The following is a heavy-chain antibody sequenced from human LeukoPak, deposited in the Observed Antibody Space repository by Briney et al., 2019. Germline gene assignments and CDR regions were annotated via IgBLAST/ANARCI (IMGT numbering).Heavy chain of an antibody. CDR2: IGSTSSYI. J-gene: IGHJ3*02. CDR1: GFTFINYT. D-gene: IGHD2-21*02. Sequence: GGSLRLSCAAPGFTFINYTMTWVRQAPGKGLEWVSSIGSTSSYIYYADSVKGRFTISRDNSKNSLYLQMSSLRAEDTAVYYCASTYVVVTAVHDAFHIWGQGTMVTVSS. CDR3: ASTYVVVTAVHDAFHI. V-gene: IGHV3-21*01.